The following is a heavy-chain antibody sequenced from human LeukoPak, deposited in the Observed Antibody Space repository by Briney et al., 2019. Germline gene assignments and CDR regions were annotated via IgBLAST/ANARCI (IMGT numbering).Heavy chain of an antibody. Sequence: GRSLRLSCAASGFTFSSYAMHWVRQAPGKGLEWVAVISYDGSNKSYADSVKGRFTISRDNSKNTLYLQMDSLRAEDTAVYYCARASLGYCSSTSCYAGYFQHWGQGTLVTVSS. CDR1: GFTFSSYA. CDR2: ISYDGSNK. V-gene: IGHV3-30*04. D-gene: IGHD2-2*01. CDR3: ARASLGYCSSTSCYAGYFQH. J-gene: IGHJ1*01.